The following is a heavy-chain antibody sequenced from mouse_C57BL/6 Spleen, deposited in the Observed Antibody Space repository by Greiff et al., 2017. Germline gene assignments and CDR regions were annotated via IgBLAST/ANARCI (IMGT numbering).Heavy chain of an antibody. CDR1: GYTFTSYW. J-gene: IGHJ1*03. D-gene: IGHD1-1*01. CDR2: IYPGSGST. CDR3: ARAGRGDLLLGYFDV. Sequence: QVQLQQPGAELVKPGASVKMSCKASGYTFTSYWITWVKQRPGQGLEWIGDIYPGSGSTNYNEKFKSKATLTVDTSSSTADMQLSSLTSEDSAVYYCARAGRGDLLLGYFDVWGTGTTVTVSS. V-gene: IGHV1-55*01.